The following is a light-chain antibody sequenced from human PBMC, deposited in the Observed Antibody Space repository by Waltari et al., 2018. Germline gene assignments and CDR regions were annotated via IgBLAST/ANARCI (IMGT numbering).Light chain of an antibody. Sequence: EIVLTQSPATLSVSPGEGATLSCRASQSIASNLAWYQQKPGQSPRPLIYVVSTRARDTPARFSGSGSGTDFTLSVSGLQSEDSAVYYCQQYNNWPFLTFGPGTKLEIK. J-gene: IGKJ3*01. CDR2: VVS. CDR1: QSIASN. V-gene: IGKV3-15*01. CDR3: QQYNNWPFLT.